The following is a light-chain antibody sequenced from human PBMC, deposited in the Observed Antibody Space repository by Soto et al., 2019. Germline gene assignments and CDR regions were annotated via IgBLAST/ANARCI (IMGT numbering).Light chain of an antibody. J-gene: IGKJ3*01. CDR1: QSISSNY. CDR2: AAS. Sequence: EIVLTQSPGTLSLSAGERATLSCRASQSISSNYLAWYQQKPAQAPRLLIFAASYRATGIPDRFSGSGSGTDFTPTISRLEPEDFAVYYCQQYCSSPPEFTFGPGTKVDIK. V-gene: IGKV3-20*01. CDR3: QQYCSSPPEFT.